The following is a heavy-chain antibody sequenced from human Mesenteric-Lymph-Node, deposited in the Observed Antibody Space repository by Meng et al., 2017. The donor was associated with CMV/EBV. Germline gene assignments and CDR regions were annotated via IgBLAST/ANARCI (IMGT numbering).Heavy chain of an antibody. V-gene: IGHV1-69*04. D-gene: IGHD3-9*01. J-gene: IGHJ4*02. CDR2: IIPSLNLP. CDR3: ARTILNGYYEF. Sequence: SCKASGGAFPNYAINWVRLAPGQGLEWMAKIIPSLNLPNYAQKLQGRVKLTADKSTSTVYLELSSLRSEDTAIYYCARTILNGYYEFWGQGTLVTVSS. CDR1: GGAFPNYA.